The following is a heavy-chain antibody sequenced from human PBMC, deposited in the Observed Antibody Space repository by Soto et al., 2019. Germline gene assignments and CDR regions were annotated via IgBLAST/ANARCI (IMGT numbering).Heavy chain of an antibody. J-gene: IGHJ6*02. D-gene: IGHD2-2*01. Sequence: GESLKISCKGSGYSFTSYWIGWVRQMPGKGLEWMGIIYPGDSDTRYSPSFQGQVTISADKSITTAYLQWSSLKASDTAMYYCARLSGSSTTSSGEYYYYDMDVWGQGTTVTVSS. CDR1: GYSFTSYW. CDR3: ARLSGSSTTSSGEYYYYDMDV. V-gene: IGHV5-51*01. CDR2: IYPGDSDT.